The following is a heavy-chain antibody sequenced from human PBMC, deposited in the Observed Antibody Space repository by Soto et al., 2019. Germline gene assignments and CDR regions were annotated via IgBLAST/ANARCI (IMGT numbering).Heavy chain of an antibody. CDR1: GCSFTIYL. D-gene: IGHD6-19*01. V-gene: IGHV5-10-1*01. J-gene: IGHJ4*02. Sequence: GEAPMIPFKGPGCSFTIYLMELEPPMPGKGLGGTGVIHSSEAYNNYTPPFQGNLTITTHKSISTAYLEGSSLKGSDTAIYYCTRTGAVAGTGTDYWGQGTLVTVSS. CDR2: IHSSEAYN. CDR3: TRTGAVAGTGTDY.